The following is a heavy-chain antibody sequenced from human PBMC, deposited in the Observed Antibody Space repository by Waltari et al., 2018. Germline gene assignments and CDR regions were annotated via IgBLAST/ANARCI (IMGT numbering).Heavy chain of an antibody. Sequence: EVQLVESGGGLVQPGGSLRLACAARGFTFRGYSMNWVRQAPGKGPEWISYINSGSTTISYADSVRGRFTISRDNAKSFLYLDLFSLRAEDTAVYYCVRDPYHDPSGYPGYWGQGTLVTVSS. CDR1: GFTFRGYS. J-gene: IGHJ4*02. D-gene: IGHD3-22*01. CDR2: INSGSTTI. V-gene: IGHV3-48*01. CDR3: VRDPYHDPSGYPGY.